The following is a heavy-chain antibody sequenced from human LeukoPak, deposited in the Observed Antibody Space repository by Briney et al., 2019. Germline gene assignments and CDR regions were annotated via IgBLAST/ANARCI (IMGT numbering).Heavy chain of an antibody. CDR3: ARAVGMASFWSFDY. D-gene: IGHD5-24*01. J-gene: IGHJ4*02. CDR1: GGSISSCY. V-gene: IGHV4-59*01. Sequence: SETLSLTCTVSGGSISSCYWSWIRNPPGEGLGWIGYIHYSGSTNSNPTLKSRVPVSVDTSKDQFSLTLSSVTAADTAVYYCARAVGMASFWSFDYWRQGTLVTVSS. CDR2: IHYSGST.